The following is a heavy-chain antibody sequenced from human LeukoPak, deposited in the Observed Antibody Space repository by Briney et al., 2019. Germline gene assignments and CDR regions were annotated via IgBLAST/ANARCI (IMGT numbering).Heavy chain of an antibody. D-gene: IGHD5/OR15-5a*01. CDR2: IYYSGNT. J-gene: IGHJ5*02. CDR3: ARRRTVSTTGRFDP. V-gene: IGHV4-39*01. Sequence: SETLSLTCTVSGGSTSRSSSYWGWIRQPPGKGLEWIGSIYYSGNTYYNPSLKSRVNISVDMSKNQVSLKVSSVTAADTAVYYCARRRTVSTTGRFDPWGQGILVTVSS. CDR1: GGSTSRSSSY.